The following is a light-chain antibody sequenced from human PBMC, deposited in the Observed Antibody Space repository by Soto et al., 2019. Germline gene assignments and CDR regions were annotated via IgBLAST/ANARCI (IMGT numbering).Light chain of an antibody. J-gene: IGKJ4*01. CDR3: QQADSFPLT. CDR2: AAS. Sequence: IPMTQSPSSVSASVGDRVTLTCRASQGISKWLAWYQQKPGEAPSLLIYAASRLESGAPSRFSGSGSGTDFTLTINSLQAEDFATYYCQQADSFPLTFGGGTKVDIK. CDR1: QGISKW. V-gene: IGKV1-12*01.